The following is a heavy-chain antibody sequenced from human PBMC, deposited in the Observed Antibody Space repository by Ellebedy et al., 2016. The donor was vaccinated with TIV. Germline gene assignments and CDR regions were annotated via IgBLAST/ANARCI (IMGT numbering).Heavy chain of an antibody. Sequence: SETLSLTCIVSGGSISNYYWSWVRQPPGKGLEWIGYIYYSGSTNYNPSLKSRVTISVDTSKNQFSLKLTSVTTADTAVYYCARAVEMATIDAYHIWGQGTMVTVSS. CDR2: IYYSGST. CDR3: ARAVEMATIDAYHI. D-gene: IGHD5-24*01. J-gene: IGHJ3*02. CDR1: GGSISNYY. V-gene: IGHV4-59*01.